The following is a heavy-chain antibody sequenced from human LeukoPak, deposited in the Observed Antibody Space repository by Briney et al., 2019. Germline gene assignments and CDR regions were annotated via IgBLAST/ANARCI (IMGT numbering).Heavy chain of an antibody. CDR2: IYYSGST. CDR3: ARLRASTADI. J-gene: IGHJ3*02. CDR1: GASISSSSYY. Sequence: SETLSPTCTVSGASISSSSYYWGWIRQPPGKGLEWIGSIYYSGSTYYNPSLKSRVTISVDTSKNQFSLKLSSVTAADTAVYYCARLRASTADIWGQGTMVTVSS. D-gene: IGHD2-21*02. V-gene: IGHV4-39*01.